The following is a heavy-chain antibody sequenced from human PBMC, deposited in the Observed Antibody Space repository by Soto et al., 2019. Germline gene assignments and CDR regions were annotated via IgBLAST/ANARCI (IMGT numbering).Heavy chain of an antibody. CDR2: ISYDGRNK. J-gene: IGHJ4*02. V-gene: IGHV3-30*03. D-gene: IGHD2-15*01. Sequence: GGSLRLSCAASGFTFSNYGIHWVRQAPGKGLEWVAVISYDGRNKYYADSVKGRFTISRDNSKNTLYLQMNSLRAEDTAVYYCARGTDVFDYWGQGTLVTVSS. CDR1: GFTFSNYG. CDR3: ARGTDVFDY.